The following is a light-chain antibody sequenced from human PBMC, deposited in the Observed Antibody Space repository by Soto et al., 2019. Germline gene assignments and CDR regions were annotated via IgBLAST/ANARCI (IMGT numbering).Light chain of an antibody. CDR2: DAS. J-gene: IGKJ1*01. CDR3: LQYSSHSWT. V-gene: IGKV1-5*01. CDR1: RSISDW. Sequence: DIQMTQSPSSLSPSVGDRVTITCRAIRSISDWLAWYQQKPGKAPELLIFDASNLKSGVSSRFSGSGSGTEFTLTISRLQPDDVATYYCLQYSSHSWTFGQGTKVDIK.